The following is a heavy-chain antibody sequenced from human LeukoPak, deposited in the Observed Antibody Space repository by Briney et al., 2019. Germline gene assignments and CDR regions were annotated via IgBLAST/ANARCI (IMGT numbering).Heavy chain of an antibody. CDR1: GGSISSYY. Sequence: SEALSLTCTVSGGSISSYYWSWIRQPPGKGLEWIGYIYYSGSTNYNPSLKSRVTISVDTPKNQFSLKLSSVTAADTAVYYCARGTARYCSSTSCPYYYYYYMDVWGKGTTVTVSS. CDR3: ARGTARYCSSTSCPYYYYYYMDV. CDR2: IYYSGST. D-gene: IGHD2-2*01. J-gene: IGHJ6*03. V-gene: IGHV4-59*01.